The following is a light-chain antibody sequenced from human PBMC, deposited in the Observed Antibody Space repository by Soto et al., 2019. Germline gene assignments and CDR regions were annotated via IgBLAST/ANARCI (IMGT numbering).Light chain of an antibody. CDR1: QSVTSSS. J-gene: IGKJ2*01. V-gene: IGKV3-20*01. Sequence: EIVLTQSPGTLSLSPGERATLSCRASQSVTSSSLAWYQQKPGQAPRLLIYGASSRASGIPVRFSGSGSGTDSTLTISSLEPEDVAVYYCQQHSSSPPAYTFGQGTKLEIQ. CDR2: GAS. CDR3: QQHSSSPPAYT.